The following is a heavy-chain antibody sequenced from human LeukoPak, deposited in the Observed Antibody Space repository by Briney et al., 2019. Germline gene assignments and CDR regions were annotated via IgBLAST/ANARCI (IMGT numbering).Heavy chain of an antibody. CDR3: ARVGDYGDQNYYYYYGMDV. J-gene: IGHJ6*02. Sequence: GSLRLSCAASGFTFSSYAMSWVRQAPGKGLEWIGEINHSGSTNYNPFLKSRVTISVDTSKNQFSLKLSSVTAADTAVYYCARVGDYGDQNYYYYYGMDVWGQGTTVTVSS. CDR2: INHSGST. V-gene: IGHV4-34*01. D-gene: IGHD4-17*01. CDR1: GFTFSSYA.